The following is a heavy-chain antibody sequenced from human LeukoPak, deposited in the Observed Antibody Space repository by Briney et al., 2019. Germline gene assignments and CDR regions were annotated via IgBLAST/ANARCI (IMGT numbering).Heavy chain of an antibody. CDR3: ARWGNVAAAIGRENYYFDR. Sequence: PSETLALTCAVYGGSFSGYSWSWIRQPPGQGLEWLGEINHSGSTNYNPSLKSRVTISLDTSKNQISLKLSSVTAADTAVYYCARWGNVAAAIGRENYYFDRWGQGTLITVSS. J-gene: IGHJ4*02. V-gene: IGHV4-34*01. CDR1: GGSFSGYS. D-gene: IGHD2-2*02. CDR2: INHSGST.